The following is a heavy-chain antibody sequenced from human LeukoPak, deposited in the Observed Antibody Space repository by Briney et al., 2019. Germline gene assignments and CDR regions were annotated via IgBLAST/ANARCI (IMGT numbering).Heavy chain of an antibody. CDR2: IYSGGRT. CDR1: GFTVSSNY. CDR3: AKMGNDFWSGYYSGGYFDF. Sequence: GGSLRPSCAASGFTVSSNYMNWVRRAPGKGLEWVSVIYSGGRTYYADSVKGRFTLSRDNSKNTLYLQMNSLRAEDTAVYHCAKMGNDFWSGYYSGGYFDFWGQGTLVTVSS. D-gene: IGHD3-3*01. V-gene: IGHV3-53*01. J-gene: IGHJ4*02.